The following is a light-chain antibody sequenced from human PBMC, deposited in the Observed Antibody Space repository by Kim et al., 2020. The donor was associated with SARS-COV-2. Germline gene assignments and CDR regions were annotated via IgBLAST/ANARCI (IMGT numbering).Light chain of an antibody. V-gene: IGLV2-11*03. CDR2: DVS. Sequence: GQSVTSSCTGTTIDVGGYNYVSWYQQHPGKAPKLMINDVSQRPSGVPDRFSGSKSGNTASLTISGLQAEDEADYYCCSYASSYTLVFGGGTKLTVL. J-gene: IGLJ2*01. CDR3: CSYASSYTLV. CDR1: TIDVGGYNY.